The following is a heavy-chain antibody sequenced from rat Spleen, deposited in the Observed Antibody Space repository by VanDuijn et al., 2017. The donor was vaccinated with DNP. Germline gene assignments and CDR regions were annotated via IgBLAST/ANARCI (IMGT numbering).Heavy chain of an antibody. CDR2: INTDGGST. D-gene: IGHD1-12*02. J-gene: IGHJ4*01. CDR3: TRVGDYHDGGDGDVLDV. CDR1: GFIFSSYW. Sequence: EVQLVETGGGLVQPGRSLKLSCVASGFIFSSYWMYWFRQAPGKGLEWVASINTDGGSTFYPDSVKGRFAISRDDATDTLYLQMNSLRSEDTATYFCTRVGDYHDGGDGDVLDVWGQGTSVTVSS. V-gene: IGHV5-58*01.